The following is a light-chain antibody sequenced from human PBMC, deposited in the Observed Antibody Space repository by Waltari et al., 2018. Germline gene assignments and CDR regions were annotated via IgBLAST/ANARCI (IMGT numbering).Light chain of an antibody. CDR3: QSYDTSLRVV. V-gene: IGLV1-40*01. CDR1: GPNLGAGYD. J-gene: IGLJ3*02. CDR2: GST. Sequence: QSVLTQPPSVSGAPGQRVPISCTGSGPNLGAGYDVHWYQQLPRAAPKLLIYGSTSRPLGVPDRFFGSTSGTSASLAITGLQAEDEADYYCQSYDTSLRVVFGGGTKLTVL.